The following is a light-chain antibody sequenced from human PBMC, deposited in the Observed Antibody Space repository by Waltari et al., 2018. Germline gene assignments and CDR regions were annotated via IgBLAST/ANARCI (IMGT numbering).Light chain of an antibody. CDR3: QQHYSTPRT. Sequence: DIVMTQSPDSLAVSLGERATINCKSSQNILYSSNNKNYLAWYQLKPGQAPKLLFYWASTRESGVPDRFSCSGSGTEFTLTINSLQAEDVAVYYCQQHYSTPRTFGQGTKVEI. V-gene: IGKV4-1*01. CDR2: WAS. CDR1: QNILYSSNNKNY. J-gene: IGKJ1*01.